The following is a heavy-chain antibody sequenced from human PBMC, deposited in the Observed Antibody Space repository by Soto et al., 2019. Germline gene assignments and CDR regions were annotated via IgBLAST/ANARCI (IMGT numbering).Heavy chain of an antibody. Sequence: GESLKISCKGSGYSFTSYWISWVRQMPGKGLEWMGRIDPSDSYTNYSPSFQGHVTISADKSISTAYLQWSSLKASDTAMYYRARGSVKDYYSYGMDVWGQGTTVTVSS. J-gene: IGHJ6*02. CDR3: ARGSVKDYYSYGMDV. CDR2: IDPSDSYT. CDR1: GYSFTSYW. V-gene: IGHV5-10-1*01. D-gene: IGHD2-15*01.